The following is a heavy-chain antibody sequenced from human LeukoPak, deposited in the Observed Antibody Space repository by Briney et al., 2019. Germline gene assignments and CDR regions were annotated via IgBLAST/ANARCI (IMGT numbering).Heavy chain of an antibody. J-gene: IGHJ2*01. CDR3: ARGDDSSGYYFGGNWYFDL. D-gene: IGHD3-22*01. Sequence: ASVKVSCKASGYTFTSYDINWVRQATGQGLEWMGWMNPNSGNTGYAQKFQGRVTMTRNTSISTAYMELSSLRSEDMAVYYCARGDDSSGYYFGGNWYFDLWGRGTLVTVSS. CDR1: GYTFTSYD. V-gene: IGHV1-8*01. CDR2: MNPNSGNT.